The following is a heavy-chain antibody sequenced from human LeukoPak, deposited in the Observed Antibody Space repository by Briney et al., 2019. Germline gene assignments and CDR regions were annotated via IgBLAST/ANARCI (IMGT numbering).Heavy chain of an antibody. CDR2: IYTSGST. Sequence: SQTLSLTCTVSGGSISSGSYYWSWIRQPAGKGLEWIGRIYTSGSTNYNPSLKSRVTISVDTSKNQFSLKLSSVTAADTAVYYCARANSGGLPAVGAFDIWGQGTMVTVSS. V-gene: IGHV4-61*02. CDR1: GGSISSGSYY. J-gene: IGHJ3*02. D-gene: IGHD1-26*01. CDR3: ARANSGGLPAVGAFDI.